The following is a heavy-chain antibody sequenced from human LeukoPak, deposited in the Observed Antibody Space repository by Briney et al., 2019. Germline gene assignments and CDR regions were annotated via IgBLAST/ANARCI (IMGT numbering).Heavy chain of an antibody. V-gene: IGHV3-23*01. CDR3: AKPGNSGSYSYFDY. D-gene: IGHD1-26*01. CDR1: GFTFNTYA. Sequence: GGSLRLSCAASGFTFNTYAMSWVRQAPGKGLEWVSGISASGGSTYYADSVKGRFTISRDNSKNTLYLQMNSLRAEDTAVYYCAKPGNSGSYSYFDYWGQGTLVTVSS. CDR2: ISASGGST. J-gene: IGHJ4*02.